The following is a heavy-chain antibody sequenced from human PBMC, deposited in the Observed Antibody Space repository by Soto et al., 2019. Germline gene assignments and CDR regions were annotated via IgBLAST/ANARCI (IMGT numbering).Heavy chain of an antibody. J-gene: IGHJ6*02. CDR3: ARSSGIWFGDSGYYGMDV. CDR2: IYSGGST. V-gene: IGHV3-53*01. CDR1: GFTVSSNY. D-gene: IGHD3-10*01. Sequence: PGESLKISCAASGFTVSSNYMSWVRQAPGKGLEWVSVIYSGGSTYYADSVKGRFTISRDNSKNTLYLQMNSLRAEDTAVYYCARSSGIWFGDSGYYGMDVWGQGTTVTVSS.